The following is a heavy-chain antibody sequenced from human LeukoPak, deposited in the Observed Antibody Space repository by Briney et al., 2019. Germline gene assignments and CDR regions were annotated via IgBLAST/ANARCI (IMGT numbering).Heavy chain of an antibody. CDR2: ISGSGGTT. Sequence: PGGSLRLSCAASGFTFSGYAMSWVRQVSGKGLEWVSGISGSGGTTYYADSVRGRLTASRDNSENTLYLQMNSLRAEDTAVYYCAGPTDAFDIWGQGTMVTVSS. V-gene: IGHV3-23*01. CDR3: AGPTDAFDI. CDR1: GFTFSGYA. J-gene: IGHJ3*02.